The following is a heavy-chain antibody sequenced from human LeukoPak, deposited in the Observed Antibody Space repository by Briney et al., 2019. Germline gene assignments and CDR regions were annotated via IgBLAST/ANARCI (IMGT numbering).Heavy chain of an antibody. Sequence: GRSLRLSCAASGFTFSSYGMHWVRQAPGKGLEWVAVIWYDGSNKYYADSVKGRFTISRDNSKNTLYLQMNSLRAEDTAVYYCARGPAWGGDFDYWGQGTLVTVSS. D-gene: IGHD2-2*01. CDR3: ARGPAWGGDFDY. J-gene: IGHJ4*02. V-gene: IGHV3-33*08. CDR2: IWYDGSNK. CDR1: GFTFSSYG.